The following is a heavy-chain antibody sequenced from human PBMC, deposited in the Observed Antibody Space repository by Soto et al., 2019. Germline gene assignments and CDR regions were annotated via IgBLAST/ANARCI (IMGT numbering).Heavy chain of an antibody. CDR2: INPKFGDT. J-gene: IGHJ6*02. Sequence: QVQLVQSGAEVKEPRDSVRVSCEASGYTFTAYHIHWVRQAPGQGLEWMGWINPKFGDTTYAQDFQGRVSMTRDMSISTVYMELSRLTSDDTAIYYCARNMDYYYGRGSGNGHGVWGQGTTVTVFS. CDR1: GYTFTAYH. CDR3: ARNMDYYYGRGSGNGHGV. V-gene: IGHV1-2*02. D-gene: IGHD3-10*02.